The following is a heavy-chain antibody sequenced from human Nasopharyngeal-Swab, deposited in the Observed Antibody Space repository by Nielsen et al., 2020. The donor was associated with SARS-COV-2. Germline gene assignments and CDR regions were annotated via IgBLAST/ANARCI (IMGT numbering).Heavy chain of an antibody. D-gene: IGHD2-15*01. V-gene: IGHV1-69*13. Sequence: SVKVSCKASGGTFSSYAISWVRQAPGQGFEWMGGIIPIFGTANYAQKFQGRVAITADESTSTAYMELSSLRSEDTAVYYCARVSGYCSGGSCPYYFDYWGQGTLVTVSS. CDR1: GGTFSSYA. CDR2: IIPIFGTA. CDR3: ARVSGYCSGGSCPYYFDY. J-gene: IGHJ4*02.